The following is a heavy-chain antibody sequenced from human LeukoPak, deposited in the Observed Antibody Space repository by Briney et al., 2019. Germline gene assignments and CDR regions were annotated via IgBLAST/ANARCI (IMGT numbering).Heavy chain of an antibody. D-gene: IGHD3-22*01. J-gene: IGHJ4*02. CDR3: ARTSGRGTVDPGTSGYINY. Sequence: LSLSCSVSGFIFSDHFLDWVRQAPGKGLEWVGSISYTGSTYYNPSLRSRVTMTIGTSKGQFSLTMSSVTAADTALYYCARTSGRGTVDPGTSGYINYWGLGTLVTVSS. V-gene: IGHV4-38-2*01. CDR2: ISYTGST. CDR1: GFIFSDHF.